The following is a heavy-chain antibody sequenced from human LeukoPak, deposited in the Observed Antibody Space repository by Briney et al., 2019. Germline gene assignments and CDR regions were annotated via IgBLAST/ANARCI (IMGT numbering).Heavy chain of an antibody. V-gene: IGHV3-48*02. CDR2: ITSSTKTL. CDR1: GFTFSTSG. D-gene: IGHD2-2*01. Sequence: QTGGSLRLSCAASGFTFSTSGLGGVRQPPGKGLEWLSYITSSTKTLYMDSVQGRFTISRDNAKNSLYLQMDSLREEDTAVYYFARGYFSNTGCHLARHFEYWGQGTLVTVSS. J-gene: IGHJ4*02. CDR3: ARGYFSNTGCHLARHFEY.